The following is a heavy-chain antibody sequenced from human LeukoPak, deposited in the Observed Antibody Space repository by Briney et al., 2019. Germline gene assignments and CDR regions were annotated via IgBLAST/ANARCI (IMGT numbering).Heavy chain of an antibody. CDR3: ARQSRDGSKTRGYYFDY. V-gene: IGHV5-51*01. Sequence: GESLKISCQVSGYIFTNCWIGWVRQMPGTGLESMGIIYPADSDTTYSPSFQGQVTISVDKSISTVYLRWSSLKASDTAMYYCARQSRDGSKTRGYYFDYWGQGTLVTVSS. CDR2: IYPADSDT. CDR1: GYIFTNCW. J-gene: IGHJ4*02. D-gene: IGHD3-10*01.